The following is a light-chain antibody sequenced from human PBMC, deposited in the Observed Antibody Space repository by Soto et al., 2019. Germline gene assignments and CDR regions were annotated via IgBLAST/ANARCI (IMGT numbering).Light chain of an antibody. Sequence: QSALTQPASVSGSPGQSITISCTGTSDDVGGYNYVSWYQQLPGKAPKLVIYDVTHRPSGVSNRFSGSRSGNTASLTISGLHAEDEADDYCTSFTSGISPYVLGTGTKVTVL. CDR3: TSFTSGISPYV. J-gene: IGLJ1*01. CDR1: SDDVGGYNY. V-gene: IGLV2-14*01. CDR2: DVT.